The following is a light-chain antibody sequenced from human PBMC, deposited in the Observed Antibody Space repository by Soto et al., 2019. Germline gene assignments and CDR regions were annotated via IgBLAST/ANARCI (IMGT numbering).Light chain of an antibody. CDR1: QSVSTN. V-gene: IGKV3-11*01. CDR3: QQRHTCPIT. CDR2: GAS. Sequence: GLKQSVGTLSLYPGERATLSCRASQSVSTNLAWYQHKPGQAPRLLISGASTRATGLPARFSGSGSGTDFTLTISGLEPADLGVYYCQQRHTCPITLRHSARLEL. J-gene: IGKJ5*01.